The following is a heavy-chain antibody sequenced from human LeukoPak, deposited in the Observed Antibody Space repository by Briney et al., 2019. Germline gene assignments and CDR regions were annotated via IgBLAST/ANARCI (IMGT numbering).Heavy chain of an antibody. CDR1: GGSFSSYY. Sequence: PSETLSLTCAVYGGSFSSYYWSWIRQPPGKGLEWIGEINHSGSTNYNPSLKSRVTISVDTYKNQFSLKLSSVTAADTAVYYCAREMSPGAFDIWGQGTMVTVSS. CDR3: AREMSPGAFDI. D-gene: IGHD5-24*01. J-gene: IGHJ3*02. V-gene: IGHV4-34*01. CDR2: INHSGST.